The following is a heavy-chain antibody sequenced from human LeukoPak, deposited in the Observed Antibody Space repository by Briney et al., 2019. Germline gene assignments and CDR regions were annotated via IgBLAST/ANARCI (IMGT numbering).Heavy chain of an antibody. CDR2: IYNGGNT. CDR3: ARDREFGY. J-gene: IGHJ4*02. Sequence: PSETLSLTCTVSGGSISNYYWSWIRQPPGKGLEWIGYIYNGGNTDYNPFLKSRVTISVDTSKNQFSLKPNSVTAADTAVYYCARDREFGYWGQGTLVTVSS. V-gene: IGHV4-59*01. CDR1: GGSISNYY. D-gene: IGHD3-10*01.